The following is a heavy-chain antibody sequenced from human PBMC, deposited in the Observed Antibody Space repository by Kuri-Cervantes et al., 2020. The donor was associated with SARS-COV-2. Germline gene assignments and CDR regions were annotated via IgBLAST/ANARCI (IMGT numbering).Heavy chain of an antibody. V-gene: IGHV4-61*01. CDR3: ARGYCSGGSCYFPFLEPRLYWYFDL. D-gene: IGHD2-15*01. CDR1: GGTVSSGSYY. Sequence: GSLRLSCTVSGGTVSSGSYYWSWIRQPPGKGLEWIGYIYYSGSTNYNPSLKSRVTISVDTSKNQFSLKLSSVTAADTAVYYCARGYCSGGSCYFPFLEPRLYWYFDLWGRGTLVTVSS. CDR2: IYYSGST. J-gene: IGHJ2*01.